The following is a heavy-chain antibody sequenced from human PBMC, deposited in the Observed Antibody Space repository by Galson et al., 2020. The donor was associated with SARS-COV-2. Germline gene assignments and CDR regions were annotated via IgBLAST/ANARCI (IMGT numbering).Heavy chain of an antibody. D-gene: IGHD3-22*01. CDR3: ARQGVNMIVLVTVPGWYFDL. CDR2: VYPSGTT. Sequence: SETLSLTCTVSGYSVSTTNYSGWVRQPPGRVLEWLGSVYPSGTTYYNPSLKSRVTISVDTSKNQFSLRLDSVTAADTALYYCARQGVNMIVLVTVPGWYFDLWGRGTLVTVSS. CDR1: GYSVSTTNY. J-gene: IGHJ2*01. V-gene: IGHV4-38-2*02.